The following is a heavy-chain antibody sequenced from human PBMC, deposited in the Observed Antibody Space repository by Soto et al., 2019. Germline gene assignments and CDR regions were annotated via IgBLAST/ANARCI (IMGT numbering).Heavy chain of an antibody. CDR1: GFTFSNYA. Sequence: GGSLRLSCAASGFTFSNYAMHWVRQAPGKGLEWVAVISYDGSNKYYADSVKGRFTISRDNAKNSLYLQMNSLRDEDTAVYYCARSAVTGSYYYYYGMDVWGQGTTVTVSS. D-gene: IGHD2-8*02. CDR3: ARSAVTGSYYYYYGMDV. V-gene: IGHV3-30-3*01. J-gene: IGHJ6*02. CDR2: ISYDGSNK.